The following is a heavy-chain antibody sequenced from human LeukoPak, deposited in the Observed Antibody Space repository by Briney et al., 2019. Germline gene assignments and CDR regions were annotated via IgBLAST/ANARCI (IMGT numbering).Heavy chain of an antibody. Sequence: GGSLRLSCAASGFTFSSYEMTWVRQAPGKGLEWVSYISGSGSTIYYADSVKGRFTISRDNAKKSLYLQMNSLRAEDTAVYYCAREENGAKSAIDYWGQGTLVTVSS. J-gene: IGHJ4*02. CDR1: GFTFSSYE. CDR2: ISGSGSTI. CDR3: AREENGAKSAIDY. D-gene: IGHD4/OR15-4a*01. V-gene: IGHV3-48*03.